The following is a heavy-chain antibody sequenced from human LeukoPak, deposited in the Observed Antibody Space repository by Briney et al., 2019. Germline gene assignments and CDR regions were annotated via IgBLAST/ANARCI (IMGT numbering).Heavy chain of an antibody. CDR1: GFTFSSYG. J-gene: IGHJ4*02. D-gene: IGHD3-16*02. CDR2: IWYDGSNK. V-gene: IGHV3-33*01. CDR3: ARDGLYDYVWGSYRSSFDY. Sequence: PGRSLRLSCAASGFTFSSYGMHWVRQAPGKGLEWVAVIWYDGSNKYYAGSVRGRFTISRDNSKNTLYLQMNSLRAEDTAVYYCARDGLYDYVWGSYRSSFDYWGQGTLVTVSS.